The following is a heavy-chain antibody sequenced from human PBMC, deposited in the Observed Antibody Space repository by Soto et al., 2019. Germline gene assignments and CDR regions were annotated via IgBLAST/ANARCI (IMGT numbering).Heavy chain of an antibody. CDR2: IYYSGST. D-gene: IGHD4-17*01. V-gene: IGHV4-31*03. Sequence: SETLSLTCTVSGGSISSGGYYWSWIRQHPGKGLEWIGYIYYSGSTYYNPSLKSRVTISVDTSKNQFSLKLSSVTAADTALYYFARALTTARYYYYYMDVWGKGTTVTVSS. CDR3: ARALTTARYYYYYMDV. CDR1: GGSISSGGYY. J-gene: IGHJ6*03.